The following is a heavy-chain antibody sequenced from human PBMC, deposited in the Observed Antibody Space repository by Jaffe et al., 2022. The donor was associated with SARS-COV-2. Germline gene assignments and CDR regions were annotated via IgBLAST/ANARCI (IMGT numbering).Heavy chain of an antibody. CDR3: TRDGAFIAAPGDATDAFDI. Sequence: QVHLVQSGAEVKRPGASVKVSCQASGFSFTNHYIHWVRQAPGQGPEWMGIINPSSGRASYIQKLQGRVTMTGDTSTSTVYMELSSLASEDTAVYYCTRDGAFIAAPGDATDAFDIWGQGTTVTVSS. V-gene: IGHV1-46*01. CDR2: INPSSGRA. J-gene: IGHJ3*02. CDR1: GFSFTNHY. D-gene: IGHD6-13*01.